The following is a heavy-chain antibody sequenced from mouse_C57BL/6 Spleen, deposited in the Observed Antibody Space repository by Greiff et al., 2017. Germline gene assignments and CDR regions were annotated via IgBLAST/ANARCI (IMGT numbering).Heavy chain of an antibody. Sequence: EVKLMESGEGLVKPGGSLKLSCAASGFTFSSYAMSWVRQTPEKRLEWVAYISSGGDYIYYADTVKGRFTISRDNARNTLYLQMSSWKSEDTAMYYCSRDPDGYLAWFASWGQGTLVTVSA. D-gene: IGHD2-3*01. V-gene: IGHV5-9-1*02. CDR2: ISSGGDYI. CDR3: SRDPDGYLAWFAS. CDR1: GFTFSSYA. J-gene: IGHJ3*01.